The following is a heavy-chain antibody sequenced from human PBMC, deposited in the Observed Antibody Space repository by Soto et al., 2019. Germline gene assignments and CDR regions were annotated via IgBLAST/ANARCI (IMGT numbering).Heavy chain of an antibody. V-gene: IGHV5-51*01. CDR1: GYTFTDYW. CDR3: ARHTSNFRYYYYAMDV. J-gene: IGHJ6*02. CDR2: IYPGDSDT. Sequence: GESLKLSCKGSGYTFTDYWIGWVRQLPGKGLEWMGIIYPGDSDTRYSPSFQGHVTITVDKSTSTAYLQWNTLKASDTAMYYCARHTSNFRYYYYAMDVWGQGTTVTVSS. D-gene: IGHD2-2*01.